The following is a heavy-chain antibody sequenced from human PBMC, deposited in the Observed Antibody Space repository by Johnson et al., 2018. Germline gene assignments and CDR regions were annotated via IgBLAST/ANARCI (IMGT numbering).Heavy chain of an antibody. CDR1: GFTFSSYW. CDR2: INSDGSST. J-gene: IGHJ6*02. D-gene: IGHD6-19*01. Sequence: VQLQESGGGLVQPGGSLRLSCAASGFTFSSYWMHWVRQAPGKGLVWVSRINSDGSSTSYADSVKGRFTISRDNAKNTLYLQMNSLRAEDTAVYYCAREIAVAGTHPYYYYYGMDVWGQGTTVTVSS. CDR3: AREIAVAGTHPYYYYYGMDV. V-gene: IGHV3-74*01.